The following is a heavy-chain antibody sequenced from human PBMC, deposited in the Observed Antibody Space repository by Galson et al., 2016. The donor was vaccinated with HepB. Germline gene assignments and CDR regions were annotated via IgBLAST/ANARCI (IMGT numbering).Heavy chain of an antibody. Sequence: QSGAEVKKPGESLKISCKGSGYSFISHWIGWVRQMPGKGLELMGIIYPGDSDTRYSPSFQGQVTISADRSTSTAYLQWSSLKASDTAVYYCARRISTIFGVVTPGWGDGFDIWGRGTVATVSS. V-gene: IGHV5-51*01. CDR3: ARRISTIFGVVTPGWGDGFDI. CDR2: IYPGDSDT. J-gene: IGHJ3*02. D-gene: IGHD3-3*01. CDR1: GYSFISHW.